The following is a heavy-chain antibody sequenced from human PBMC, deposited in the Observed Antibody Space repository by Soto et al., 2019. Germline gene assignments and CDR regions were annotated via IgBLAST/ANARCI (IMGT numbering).Heavy chain of an antibody. Sequence: EVQLVESGGTLVPPGGSLRLSCAASGFNFSRHWMSWVRQAPGKGLEWVANIKPDGSERDYVDSLKGRFTISRDNDENSLYLQMNNLRVEDTAFYYCSRHSSSHTCPLDYWGPGTLVTVSS. J-gene: IGHJ4*02. CDR3: SRHSSSHTCPLDY. D-gene: IGHD6-13*01. V-gene: IGHV3-7*05. CDR2: IKPDGSER. CDR1: GFNFSRHW.